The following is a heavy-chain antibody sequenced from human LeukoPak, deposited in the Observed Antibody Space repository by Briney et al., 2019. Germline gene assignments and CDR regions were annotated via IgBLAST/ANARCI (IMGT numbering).Heavy chain of an antibody. V-gene: IGHV3-7*01. CDR3: ARDISFGSYRYLAADY. CDR2: INQDGSEK. CDR1: GFTFSSYW. J-gene: IGHJ4*02. Sequence: GGSLRLSCAASGFTFSSYWMTWVRQAPGKGLEWVANINQDGSEKYYVDSVKGRFTISRDNAKNSLYLQMNSLRAEDTAVYYCARDISFGSYRYLAADYWGQGTLVAVSS. D-gene: IGHD3-16*02.